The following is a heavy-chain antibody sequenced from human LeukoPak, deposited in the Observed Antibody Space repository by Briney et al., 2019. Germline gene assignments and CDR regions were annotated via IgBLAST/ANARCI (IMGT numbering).Heavy chain of an antibody. CDR3: AKDPDSSGYYYYYFDY. CDR1: GFTFSSYA. J-gene: IGHJ4*02. Sequence: GGSLRLSCAASGFTFSSYAMSWVRQAPGKGLEWVSAISGSGGSTYYADSVKGRFTVSRDNSKNTLYLQMNSLRAEDTAVYYCAKDPDSSGYYYYYFDYWGQGTLVTVSS. V-gene: IGHV3-23*01. D-gene: IGHD3-22*01. CDR2: ISGSGGST.